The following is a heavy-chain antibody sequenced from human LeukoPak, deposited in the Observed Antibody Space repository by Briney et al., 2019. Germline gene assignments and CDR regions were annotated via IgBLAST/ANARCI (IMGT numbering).Heavy chain of an antibody. J-gene: IGHJ4*02. Sequence: GASVKVSCKVSGYTLTELSMHWVRQAPGKGLEWMGGFDPEGGETIYAQKFQGRVTMTEDTSTDTAYMELSSLRSEDTAVYYCARTRDSGDYLGYFDYWGQGTLVTVSS. CDR3: ARTRDSGDYLGYFDY. CDR2: FDPEGGET. CDR1: GYTLTELS. D-gene: IGHD4-17*01. V-gene: IGHV1-24*01.